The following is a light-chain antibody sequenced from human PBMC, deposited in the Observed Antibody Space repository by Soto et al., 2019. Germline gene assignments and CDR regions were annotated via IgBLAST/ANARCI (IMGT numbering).Light chain of an antibody. Sequence: EIEITQSPATLSLAPGERVTLSCMASESVSTNLAWYQQKAGQAPRLLIYGASTRATGIPDRFSASGSGTDFTLTISRLEPEDFAVYFCQQYYSSPLTFGQGTKVDIK. V-gene: IGKV3D-15*02. J-gene: IGKJ1*01. CDR2: GAS. CDR3: QQYYSSPLT. CDR1: ESVSTN.